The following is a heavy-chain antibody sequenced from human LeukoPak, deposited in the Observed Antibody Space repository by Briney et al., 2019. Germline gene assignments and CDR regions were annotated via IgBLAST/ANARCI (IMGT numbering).Heavy chain of an antibody. V-gene: IGHV5-51*01. D-gene: IGHD6-19*01. Sequence: GESLKISCKGSGYSFTSYWIGWVRQMPGKGLEWMGIIYPGDSDTRYSPSFQGQVTISVDKSISTAYLQWSSLKASDTAMYYCARHLGSGFGQDWFDPWGQGTLVTVSS. CDR2: IYPGDSDT. CDR1: GYSFTSYW. J-gene: IGHJ5*02. CDR3: ARHLGSGFGQDWFDP.